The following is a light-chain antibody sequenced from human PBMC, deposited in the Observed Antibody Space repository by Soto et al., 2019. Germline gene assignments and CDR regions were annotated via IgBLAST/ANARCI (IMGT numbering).Light chain of an antibody. CDR1: SSNIGSKT. Sequence: QSVLTQPPSASGTPGQRVTISCSGSSSNIGSKTVNWYQQLPGTAPKLLIYTNDRRPSGVPDRFSASKSGTSASLAISGHQSEDEADYFCAAWDDSPNVLFGAGTKLTVL. V-gene: IGLV1-44*01. J-gene: IGLJ2*01. CDR2: TND. CDR3: AAWDDSPNVL.